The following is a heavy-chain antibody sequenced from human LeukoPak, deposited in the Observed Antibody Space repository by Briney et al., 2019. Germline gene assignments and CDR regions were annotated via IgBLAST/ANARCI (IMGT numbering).Heavy chain of an antibody. D-gene: IGHD4-17*01. J-gene: IGHJ5*02. Sequence: GGSLRLSCAASGFTFSSSAMSWVRQVPGKGLEWVSGISASGGSTYYADSVKGRFTISRDNSKNTLYLQMNSLRAEDTAVYYCAKDPFTQLKVTTGAWGQGTLVTVSS. CDR3: AKDPFTQLKVTTGA. CDR2: ISASGGST. V-gene: IGHV3-23*01. CDR1: GFTFSSSA.